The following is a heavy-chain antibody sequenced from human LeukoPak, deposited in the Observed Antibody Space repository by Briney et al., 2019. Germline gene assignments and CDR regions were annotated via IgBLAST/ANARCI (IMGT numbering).Heavy chain of an antibody. CDR1: GGSLSNYY. D-gene: IGHD6-13*01. CDR2: MYYGGST. J-gene: IGHJ4*02. CDR3: ARHRGSSWYESFDY. Sequence: SETLTLTCSVSGGSLSNYYWNWIRQPPGKGLEWIGSMYYGGSTNYNPSLKSRVTISVDTSENQFSLKVSSVTAADTAVYYCARHRGSSWYESFDYWGQGILVTVSS. V-gene: IGHV4-59*08.